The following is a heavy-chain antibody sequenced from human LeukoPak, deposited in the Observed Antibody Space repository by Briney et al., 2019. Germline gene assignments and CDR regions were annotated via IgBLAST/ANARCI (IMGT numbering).Heavy chain of an antibody. CDR3: ARDPTDYYDSSGSDY. CDR2: IIPIFGTA. Sequence: GASVKVSCKASGGTFSSYAISWVRQAPGQGLEWMGGIIPIFGTANYAQKFQGRVTITADKSTSTAYMELSSLRSEDTAVYYCARDPTDYYDSSGSDYWGQGTLVTVSS. D-gene: IGHD3-22*01. V-gene: IGHV1-69*06. J-gene: IGHJ4*02. CDR1: GGTFSSYA.